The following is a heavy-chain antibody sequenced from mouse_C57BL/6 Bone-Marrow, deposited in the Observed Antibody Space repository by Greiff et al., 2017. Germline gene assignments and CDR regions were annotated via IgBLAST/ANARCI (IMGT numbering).Heavy chain of an antibody. Sequence: QVQLKESGPELVKPGASVKISCKASGYAFSSSWMNWVKQRPGKGLEWIGRIYPGDGDTNYNGKFKGKATLTADKSSSTAYMQLSSLTSDDSAVYFCARGWLLRPAWFAYWGQGTLVTVSA. J-gene: IGHJ3*01. D-gene: IGHD2-3*01. CDR3: ARGWLLRPAWFAY. CDR2: IYPGDGDT. CDR1: GYAFSSSW. V-gene: IGHV1-82*01.